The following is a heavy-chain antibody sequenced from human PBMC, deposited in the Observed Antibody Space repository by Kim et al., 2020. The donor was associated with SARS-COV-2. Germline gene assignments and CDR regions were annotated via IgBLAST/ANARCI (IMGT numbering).Heavy chain of an antibody. CDR3: ARDHREWLQYTANWYFDL. D-gene: IGHD3-3*01. CDR1: GGSISSYY. CDR2: IYYSGIT. V-gene: IGHV4-59*01. Sequence: SETLSLTCTVSGGSISSYYWSWIRQPPGKGLEWIGYIYYSGITNYNLSLKSRVTISVDTSKNQFSLKLSSVTAADTAVYYCARDHREWLQYTANWYFDLWGRGTLVTVSS. J-gene: IGHJ2*01.